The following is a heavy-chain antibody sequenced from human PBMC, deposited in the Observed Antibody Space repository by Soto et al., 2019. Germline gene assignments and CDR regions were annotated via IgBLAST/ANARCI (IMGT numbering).Heavy chain of an antibody. V-gene: IGHV3-30*18. Sequence: GGSLRLSCAASGFTFTAFGIHLFRHSPVKGLEWVAGLSYNGNKKYYGDSVKGRFTVSRDNSKKILYLEMNSLRKEDSAVYFCAKLGGSQNDFNRFDSWSQGTLVTVSS. CDR2: LSYNGNKK. CDR3: AKLGGSQNDFNRFDS. CDR1: GFTFTAFG. D-gene: IGHD1-1*01. J-gene: IGHJ4*02.